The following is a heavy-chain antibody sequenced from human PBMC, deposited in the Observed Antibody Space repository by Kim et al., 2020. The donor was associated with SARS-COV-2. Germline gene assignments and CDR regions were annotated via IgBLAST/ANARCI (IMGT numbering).Heavy chain of an antibody. V-gene: IGHV4-4*02. D-gene: IGHD6-13*01. CDR3: ARESYSSSWYGRIRAFDI. CDR1: GGSISSSNW. CDR2: IYHSGST. Sequence: SETLSLTCAVSGGSISSSNWWSWVRQPPGKGLEWIGEIYHSGSTNYNPSLKSRVTISVDKSKNQFSLKLSSVTAADTAVYYCARESYSSSWYGRIRAFDIWGQGTMVTVSS. J-gene: IGHJ3*02.